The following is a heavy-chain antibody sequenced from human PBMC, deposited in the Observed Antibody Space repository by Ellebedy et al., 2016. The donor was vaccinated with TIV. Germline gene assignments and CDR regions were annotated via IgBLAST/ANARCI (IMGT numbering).Heavy chain of an antibody. J-gene: IGHJ4*02. CDR1: GFTLSPYW. Sequence: GGSLRLXXAASGFTLSPYWMSWVRQAPGKGLEWVANIKQDGSEKYYVDSVKGRFTISRDNAKNSLYLQMNSLTVEDTAVYFCAREPSTIRLDYWGQGTLVTVSS. CDR3: AREPSTIRLDY. D-gene: IGHD5-24*01. CDR2: IKQDGSEK. V-gene: IGHV3-7*01.